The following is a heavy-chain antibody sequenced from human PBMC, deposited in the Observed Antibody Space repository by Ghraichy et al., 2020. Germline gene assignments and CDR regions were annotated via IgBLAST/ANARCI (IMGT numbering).Heavy chain of an antibody. CDR3: ARDPRAAPDYFDY. D-gene: IGHD6-13*01. Sequence: GESLNISCAASGFTFSSYSMNWVRQAPGKGLEWVSSISSSSYIYYADSVKGRFTISRDNAKNSLYLQMNSLRAEDTAVYYCARDPRAAPDYFDYWGQGTLVTVSS. CDR1: GFTFSSYS. CDR2: ISSSSYI. J-gene: IGHJ4*02. V-gene: IGHV3-21*01.